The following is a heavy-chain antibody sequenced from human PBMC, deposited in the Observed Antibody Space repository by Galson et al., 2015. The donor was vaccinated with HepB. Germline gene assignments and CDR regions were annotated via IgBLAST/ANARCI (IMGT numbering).Heavy chain of an antibody. V-gene: IGHV3-49*03. J-gene: IGHJ4*02. CDR2: IRSKTYGGTT. CDR3: DREEDWSGTSCHAV. CDR1: GFTSGDYA. Sequence: SLRLSCAASGFTSGDYAMSWFRQAPGKGLEWVGFIRSKTYGGTTEHAAAVKGRFTVSREDSKSIAYLQMSSLRTVDTAVYYCDREEDWSGTSCHAVWGQGTLCTVSS. D-gene: IGHD2-2*01.